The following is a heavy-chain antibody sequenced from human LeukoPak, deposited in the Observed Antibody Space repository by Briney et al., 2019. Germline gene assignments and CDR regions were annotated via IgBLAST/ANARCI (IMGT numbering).Heavy chain of an antibody. D-gene: IGHD6-6*01. CDR1: GYTFTSYS. J-gene: IGHJ6*03. V-gene: IGHV1-46*01. CDR3: ARGSIAAQYYYYYYMDV. Sequence: ASVKVSCKASGYTFTSYSLHWVRQAPGQGLEWMGIINPSGGSTTYAQKFQGRVTMTRDMSTSTVYMELSSLRSEDTAVYYCARGSIAAQYYYYYYMDVWGKGTTVTISS. CDR2: INPSGGST.